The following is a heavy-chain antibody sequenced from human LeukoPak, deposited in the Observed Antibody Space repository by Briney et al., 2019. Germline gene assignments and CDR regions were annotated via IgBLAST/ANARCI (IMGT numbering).Heavy chain of an antibody. V-gene: IGHV3-7*01. CDR3: ARVKSLGAHDFWALRFDY. Sequence: GGSLRLSCAASEFTLRNYWMSWVRQAPGKGLEWVATIKEDGSEKYYVDSVKGRFTISRENAKNSLYLQMNSLRAEDTAVYYCARVKSLGAHDFWALRFDYWGQGTLVTVSS. CDR1: EFTLRNYW. CDR2: IKEDGSEK. D-gene: IGHD3-3*01. J-gene: IGHJ4*02.